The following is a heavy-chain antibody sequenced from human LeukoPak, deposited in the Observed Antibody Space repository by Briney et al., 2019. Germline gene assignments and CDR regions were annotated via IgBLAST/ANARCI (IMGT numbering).Heavy chain of an antibody. CDR3: ARGRVELRYYDWTGPYYGMDV. CDR2: INPSGGST. V-gene: IGHV1-46*01. CDR1: GYTFTGYY. D-gene: IGHD3-9*01. J-gene: IGHJ6*02. Sequence: ASVKVSCKASGYTFTGYYMHWVRQAPGQGLEWMGIINPSGGSTSYAQKFQGRVTMTRDTSTSTVYMELSSLRSEDTAVYYCARGRVELRYYDWTGPYYGMDVWGQGTTVTVSS.